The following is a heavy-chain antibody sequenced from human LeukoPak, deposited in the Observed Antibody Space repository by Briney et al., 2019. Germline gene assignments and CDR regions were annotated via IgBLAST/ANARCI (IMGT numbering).Heavy chain of an antibody. Sequence: GGSLRLSCAASGFTFSSYSMNRVRQAPGKGLEWVSSISSSSSYIYYADSVKGRFTISRDNAKNSLYLQMNSLRAEDTAVYYCATGGDYVWGSYRYTHYWGQGTLVTVSS. CDR3: ATGGDYVWGSYRYTHY. V-gene: IGHV3-21*01. CDR2: ISSSSSYI. CDR1: GFTFSSYS. D-gene: IGHD3-16*02. J-gene: IGHJ4*02.